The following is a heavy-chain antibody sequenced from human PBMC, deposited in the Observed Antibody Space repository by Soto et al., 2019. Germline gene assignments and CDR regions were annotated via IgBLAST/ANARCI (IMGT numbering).Heavy chain of an antibody. J-gene: IGHJ6*02. Sequence: SETLSLTCTVSGGSVSSGSYYWSWIRQPPGKGLEWIGYIYYSGSTNYNPSLKSRVTISVDTSKNQFSLKLSSVTAADTAVYYCARERDRTMVRGANYYYYGMDVWGQGTTVTVSS. V-gene: IGHV4-61*01. CDR3: ARERDRTMVRGANYYYYGMDV. CDR2: IYYSGST. D-gene: IGHD3-10*01. CDR1: GGSVSSGSYY.